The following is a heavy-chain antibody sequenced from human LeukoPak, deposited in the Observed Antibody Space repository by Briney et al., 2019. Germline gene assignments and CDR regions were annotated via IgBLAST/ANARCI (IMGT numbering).Heavy chain of an antibody. J-gene: IGHJ4*02. D-gene: IGHD3-22*01. CDR2: IYHSGGT. V-gene: IGHV4-30-2*01. Sequence: PSETLSLTCTVSGGSITSGGYSWSWIRQPPGKGLEWIGYIYHSGGTYYNPSLKSRVTISVDTSKNQFSLKLSSVTAADTAVYYCARQYYYDSSGYSEYYFDYWGQGTLVTVSS. CDR1: GGSITSGGYS. CDR3: ARQYYYDSSGYSEYYFDY.